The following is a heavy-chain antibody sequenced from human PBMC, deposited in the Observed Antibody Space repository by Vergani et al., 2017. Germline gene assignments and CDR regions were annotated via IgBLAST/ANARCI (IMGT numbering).Heavy chain of an antibody. V-gene: IGHV4-61*02. CDR1: GVSINSHNYY. CDR3: ARGSCLGGSCYKPLFDD. Sequence: QVQLQESGPGLVKPSQTLSLTCTVSGVSINSHNYYWSWIRQPAGKGLEWIGRIHTSGSTTYNPSRKSRVTKSEDTSKNQFSLNLTSVTAADTSVYFCARGSCLGGSCYKPLFDDWGQGILVTVSS. CDR2: IHTSGST. J-gene: IGHJ4*01. D-gene: IGHD2-15*01.